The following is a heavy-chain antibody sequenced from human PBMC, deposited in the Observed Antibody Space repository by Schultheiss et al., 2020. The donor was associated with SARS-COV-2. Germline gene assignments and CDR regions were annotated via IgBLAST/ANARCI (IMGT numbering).Heavy chain of an antibody. CDR3: ARDRVTTGMDA. J-gene: IGHJ6*02. Sequence: GESLKISCAASGFTFSSYGMHWVRQAPGKGLEWVALISFDGSNKYYADSVKGRFTISRDSSKNTLYLQMNSLRVEDTAVFYCARDRVTTGMDAWGQGTTVTVSS. V-gene: IGHV3-30*03. D-gene: IGHD1-1*01. CDR1: GFTFSSYG. CDR2: ISFDGSNK.